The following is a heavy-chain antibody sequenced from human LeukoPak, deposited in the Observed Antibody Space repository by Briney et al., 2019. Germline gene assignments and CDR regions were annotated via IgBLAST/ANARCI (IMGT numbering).Heavy chain of an antibody. J-gene: IGHJ4*02. D-gene: IGHD1-26*01. CDR2: IYYTGTA. CDR1: GGSLSSGGYF. CDR3: ARGSYSGSYRLDY. V-gene: IGHV4-30-4*01. Sequence: SQTLSLTCTVSGGSLSSGGYFWSWIRQPPGKGLEWVAYIYYTGTANYHPSLKSRVSTSVDTSKNQFSLKLSSVTAADTAVYYCARGSYSGSYRLDYWGQGTLVTVSS.